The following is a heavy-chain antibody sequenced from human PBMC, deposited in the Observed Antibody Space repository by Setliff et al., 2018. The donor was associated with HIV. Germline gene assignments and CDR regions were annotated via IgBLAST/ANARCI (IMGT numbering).Heavy chain of an antibody. J-gene: IGHJ4*02. D-gene: IGHD6-19*01. V-gene: IGHV4-31*01. CDR1: GDSIDRSNFF. CDR2: IYYSGSA. Sequence: PSETLSLTCTVSGDSIDRSNFFWTWIRQHPGKGLEWIGYIYYSGSATYNPSLKSQASISVDTSRNEFSLKLSSVTAADTAVYYCASGREAVAGALHFDYWGQGPLVTVSS. CDR3: ASGREAVAGALHFDY.